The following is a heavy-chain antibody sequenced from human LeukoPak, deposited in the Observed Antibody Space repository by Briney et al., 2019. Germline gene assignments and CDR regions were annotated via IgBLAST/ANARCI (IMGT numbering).Heavy chain of an antibody. CDR1: GFTFDDYA. Sequence: GGSLRLSCAASGFTFDDYAMHWVRQATGKGLEWVSGITWNRDNIVYGDSVKGRFTISRDNVKNVLYLQMTTLRREDTALYYCAKHLSSAIPSALVLAVWGQGSTVIVSS. CDR2: ITWNRDNI. CDR3: AKHLSSAIPSALVLAV. J-gene: IGHJ6*01. V-gene: IGHV3-9*01. D-gene: IGHD3-22*01.